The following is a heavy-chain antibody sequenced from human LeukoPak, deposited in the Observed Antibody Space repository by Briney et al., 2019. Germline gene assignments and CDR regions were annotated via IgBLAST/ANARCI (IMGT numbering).Heavy chain of an antibody. Sequence: QTGGSLRLSCAASGFIVSSNYMSWVRQAPGKGLEWVSVIYSGGSTYYADSVKGRFTISRDNSKNTLYLQMNSLRAEDTAVYYCARNDETAPAEDFQHWGQGTLVTVSS. D-gene: IGHD2-21*02. J-gene: IGHJ1*01. V-gene: IGHV3-53*01. CDR1: GFIVSSNY. CDR3: ARNDETAPAEDFQH. CDR2: IYSGGST.